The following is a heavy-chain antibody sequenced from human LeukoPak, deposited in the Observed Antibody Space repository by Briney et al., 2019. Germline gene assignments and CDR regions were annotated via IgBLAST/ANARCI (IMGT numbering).Heavy chain of an antibody. D-gene: IGHD1-14*01. CDR1: GFTFSDSG. Sequence: GGSLRPSCAASGFTFSDSGMQWVRQAPGKGLEWVAVIWYDGSNKYYAESVRGRFTISRDNSKNTLYLQMNSLRAEDTAVYFCATVGTNYWYFDLWGRGTLVTVSS. J-gene: IGHJ2*01. CDR3: ATVGTNYWYFDL. V-gene: IGHV3-33*01. CDR2: IWYDGSNK.